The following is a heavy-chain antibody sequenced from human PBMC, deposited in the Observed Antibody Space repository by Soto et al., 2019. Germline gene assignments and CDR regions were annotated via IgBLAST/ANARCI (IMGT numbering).Heavy chain of an antibody. V-gene: IGHV1-69*04. CDR3: ARDSNEYSSSMYNWFDP. Sequence: GASVKVSCKASGGTFSSYTISWVRQAPGQGLEWMGRIIPILGIANYAQKFQGRVTITADKSTSTAYMELSSLRSEDTAVYYCARDSNEYSSSMYNWFDPWGQGTLVTVSS. D-gene: IGHD6-6*01. CDR2: IIPILGIA. J-gene: IGHJ5*02. CDR1: GGTFSSYT.